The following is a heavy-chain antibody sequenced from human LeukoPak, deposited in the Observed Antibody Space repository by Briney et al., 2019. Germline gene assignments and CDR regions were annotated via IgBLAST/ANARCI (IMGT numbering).Heavy chain of an antibody. CDR2: INHSGST. J-gene: IGHJ4*02. V-gene: IGHV4-34*01. D-gene: IGHD6-19*01. CDR1: GGSFSGYY. CDR3: ARHDRGIAVAGPY. Sequence: SETLSLTCAVYGGSFSGYYWSWIRQPPGKGLEWIGEINHSGSTNYNPSLKSRVTISVDTSKNQFSLKLSSVTAADTAVYYCARHDRGIAVAGPYWGQGTLVTVSS.